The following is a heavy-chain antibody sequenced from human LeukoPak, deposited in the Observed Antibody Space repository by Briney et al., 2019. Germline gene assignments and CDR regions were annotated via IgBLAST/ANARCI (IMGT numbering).Heavy chain of an antibody. Sequence: GGSLRLSCAASGFTFDDYGMSWVRQAPGKGLEWVANIKQDGSEKYYVDSVKGRFTISRDNAKNSLYLQMNSLRAEDTAVYYCARDQYYGDYDYYYYYMDVWGKGTTVTVSS. D-gene: IGHD4-17*01. J-gene: IGHJ6*03. CDR1: GFTFDDYG. V-gene: IGHV3-7*01. CDR3: ARDQYYGDYDYYYYYMDV. CDR2: IKQDGSEK.